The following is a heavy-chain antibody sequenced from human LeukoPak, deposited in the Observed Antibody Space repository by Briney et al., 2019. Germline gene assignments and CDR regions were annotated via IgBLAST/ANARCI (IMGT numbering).Heavy chain of an antibody. Sequence: GASVKVSCKASGYTFTSYYMHWVRQAPGQGLEWMGWINPNSGGTNYAQKFQGRVTMTRDTSISTAYMELRSLRSDDTAVYYCARDPAVNWNYGYFDYWGQGTLVTVSS. CDR2: INPNSGGT. CDR1: GYTFTSYY. V-gene: IGHV1-2*02. J-gene: IGHJ4*02. D-gene: IGHD1-7*01. CDR3: ARDPAVNWNYGYFDY.